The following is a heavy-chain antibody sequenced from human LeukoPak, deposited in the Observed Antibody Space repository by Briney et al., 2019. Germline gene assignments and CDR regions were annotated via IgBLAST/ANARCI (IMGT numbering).Heavy chain of an antibody. Sequence: PGGSLRLSCAASGFTFSSYGMHWVRQAPGKGLEWVAFIRYDGINKYYADSVKGRFTISRDNSKNTLYLQMNSLRAEDTAVYYCEGGGGYFDYWGQGTLVTVSS. V-gene: IGHV3-30*02. CDR2: IRYDGINK. J-gene: IGHJ4*02. D-gene: IGHD3-16*01. CDR3: EGGGGYFDY. CDR1: GFTFSSYG.